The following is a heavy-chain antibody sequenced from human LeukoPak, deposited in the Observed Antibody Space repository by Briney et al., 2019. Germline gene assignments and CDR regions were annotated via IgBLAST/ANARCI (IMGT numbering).Heavy chain of an antibody. J-gene: IGHJ4*02. V-gene: IGHV3-49*04. Sequence: GGSLRLSCTASGFTFGDYAMSWVRQAPGKGLEWVGFIRSKAYGGTTEYAASVKGRFTISRDDSKSIAYLQMNSLKTEDTAVYYCTRDWEVRGYCSSTSCPRSFDYWGQGTLVTVSS. CDR2: IRSKAYGGTT. CDR3: TRDWEVRGYCSSTSCPRSFDY. D-gene: IGHD2-2*01. CDR1: GFTFGDYA.